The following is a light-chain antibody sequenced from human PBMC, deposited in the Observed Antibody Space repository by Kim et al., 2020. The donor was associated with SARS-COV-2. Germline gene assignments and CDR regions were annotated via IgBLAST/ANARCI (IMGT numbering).Light chain of an antibody. V-gene: IGKV3-11*01. CDR2: DAS. J-gene: IGKJ2*01. CDR3: QQRSNWPGT. Sequence: SLSPGERATLACRASLSVSSYLAWYQQKPGQAPRLLIYDASNRATGIPARFSGSGSGTDFTLTISSLEPEDFAVYYCQQRSNWPGTFGQGTKLEI. CDR1: LSVSSY.